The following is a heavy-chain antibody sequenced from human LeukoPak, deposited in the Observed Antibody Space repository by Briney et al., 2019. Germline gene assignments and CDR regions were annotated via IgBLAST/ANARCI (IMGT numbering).Heavy chain of an antibody. CDR3: ARENGYYDSSGYYHYYYMDV. J-gene: IGHJ6*03. CDR2: INPNSGDT. D-gene: IGHD3-22*01. Sequence: ASVKVSCKASGYSFTGYYMHWVRQAPGQGLEWMGWINPNSGDTKYAQKFQGRVTMTRDTSISTAYMELSSLRSEDTAVYYCARENGYYDSSGYYHYYYMDVWGKGTTVTVSS. V-gene: IGHV1-2*02. CDR1: GYSFTGYY.